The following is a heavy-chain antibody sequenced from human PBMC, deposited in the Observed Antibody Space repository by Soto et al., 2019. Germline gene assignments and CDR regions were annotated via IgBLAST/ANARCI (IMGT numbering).Heavy chain of an antibody. D-gene: IGHD6-19*01. V-gene: IGHV4-4*02. CDR1: SGSIDNVYW. J-gene: IGHJ5*02. CDR2: IYYSGST. Sequence: SETLSLTCAVSSGSIDNVYWWSWVRQSPGKGLEWIGHIYYSGSTSYNPSLKSRVSMSADTSKNQFSMKLSSVTAADTAVYYCARGGWSDNWFVPWGQGTLVTVSS. CDR3: ARGGWSDNWFVP.